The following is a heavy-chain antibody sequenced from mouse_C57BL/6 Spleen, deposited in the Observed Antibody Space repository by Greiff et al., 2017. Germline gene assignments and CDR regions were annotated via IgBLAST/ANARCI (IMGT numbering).Heavy chain of an antibody. V-gene: IGHV1-12*01. CDR3: ARRGVYYGSRYYYAMDD. D-gene: IGHD1-1*01. CDR2: IYPGNGDT. Sequence: VQLQQSGAELVRPGASVKMSCKASGYTFTSYNMHWVKQTPRQGLEWIGAIYPGNGDTSYNQKFKGKATLTVDKSSSTAYMQLSSLTSEDSAVYFCARRGVYYGSRYYYAMDDWGQGTSVTVSS. J-gene: IGHJ4*01. CDR1: GYTFTSYN.